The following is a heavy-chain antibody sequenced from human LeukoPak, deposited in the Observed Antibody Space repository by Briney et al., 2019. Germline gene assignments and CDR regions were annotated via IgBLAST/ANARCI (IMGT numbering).Heavy chain of an antibody. CDR1: GYTFTSYG. Sequence: ASVKVSCKASGYTFTSYGISWVRQAPGQGLEWMGWISAYNGNTNYAQKLQGRVTMTTDTSTSTAYMELRSLRSDDTAVYYCARELVLRFLEWLDHGMDVWGQGTTVTVSS. V-gene: IGHV1-18*01. J-gene: IGHJ6*02. CDR3: ARELVLRFLEWLDHGMDV. D-gene: IGHD3-3*01. CDR2: ISAYNGNT.